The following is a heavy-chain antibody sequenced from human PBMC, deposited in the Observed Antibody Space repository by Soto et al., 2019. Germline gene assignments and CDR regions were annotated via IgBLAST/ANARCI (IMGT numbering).Heavy chain of an antibody. Sequence: GESLKISCEASGYSFTTYWIGWVRQMPGKGLEWMGIIYPADSDVTYSPSFQGQVTISADKSISTAYLQWSSLKASDTAMYYCARRTTYYDFWSGPFDYWGQGT. CDR3: ARRTTYYDFWSGPFDY. V-gene: IGHV5-51*01. D-gene: IGHD3-3*01. CDR2: IYPADSDV. CDR1: GYSFTTYW. J-gene: IGHJ4*02.